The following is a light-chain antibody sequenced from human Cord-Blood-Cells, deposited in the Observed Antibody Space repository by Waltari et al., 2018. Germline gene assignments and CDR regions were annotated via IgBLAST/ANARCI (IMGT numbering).Light chain of an antibody. J-gene: IGLJ3*02. CDR2: EGS. V-gene: IGLV2-23*01. Sequence: QSALTQPASVSGCPGQAITISCPGTSSDVGSYNLVSWYQQHPGKAPKLMIDEGSKRPSGVSNRFSGSKSGNTASLTISGLQAEDEADYYCCSYAGSSTWVFGGGTKLTVL. CDR1: SSDVGSYNL. CDR3: CSYAGSSTWV.